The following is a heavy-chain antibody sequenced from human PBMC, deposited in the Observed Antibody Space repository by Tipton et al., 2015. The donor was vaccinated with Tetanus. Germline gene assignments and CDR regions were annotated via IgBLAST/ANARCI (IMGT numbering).Heavy chain of an antibody. J-gene: IGHJ3*02. CDR1: GYTFTGYY. D-gene: IGHD5-18*01. CDR3: AIGIQLWPMDAFDI. Sequence: QLVQSGAEVKKPGASVKVSCKASGYTFTGYYMHWVRQASGQGLEWMGWINPNSGGTNYAQKFQGRVTMTRDTSTSTAYMELRSLRSDDTAVYYCAIGIQLWPMDAFDIWGQGTMVTVSS. V-gene: IGHV1-2*02. CDR2: INPNSGGT.